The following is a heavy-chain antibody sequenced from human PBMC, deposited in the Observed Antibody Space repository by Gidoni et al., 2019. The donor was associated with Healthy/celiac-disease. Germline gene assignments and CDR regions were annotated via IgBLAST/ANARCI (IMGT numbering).Heavy chain of an antibody. CDR2: IQTSGST. CDR3: AREAQLWHYYFDY. J-gene: IGHJ4*02. Sequence: QVQLHESGPGPVMPSQSLCPTCTDSGCSISSGSYYWCWIRQPAGTGLEWLGRIQTSGSTNYNPSLKSRVTISVDTSKIQFPLKQSSVTAADTAVYYCAREAQLWHYYFDYWGQGTLVTVSS. CDR1: GCSISSGSYY. V-gene: IGHV4-61*02. D-gene: IGHD5-18*01.